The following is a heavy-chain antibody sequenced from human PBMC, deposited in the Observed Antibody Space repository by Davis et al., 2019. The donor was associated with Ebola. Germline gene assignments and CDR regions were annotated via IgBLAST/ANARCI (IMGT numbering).Heavy chain of an antibody. CDR3: AKENYYGSGSYYSPFWFDP. D-gene: IGHD3-10*01. Sequence: GESLKISCAASGFTFSSYAMSWVRQAPGKGLEWVSAISGSGGSTYYADSVKGRFTISRDNSKNTLYLQMNSLRAEDTAVYYCAKENYYGSGSYYSPFWFDPWGQGTLVTVSS. CDR1: GFTFSSYA. J-gene: IGHJ5*02. V-gene: IGHV3-23*01. CDR2: ISGSGGST.